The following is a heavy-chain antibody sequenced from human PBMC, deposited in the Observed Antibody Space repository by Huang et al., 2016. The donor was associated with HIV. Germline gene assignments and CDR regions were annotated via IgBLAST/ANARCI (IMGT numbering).Heavy chain of an antibody. J-gene: IGHJ2*01. D-gene: IGHD3-3*01. Sequence: EVQLVQSGMEVKKPGESLRISCRASGYKFSSYWIAWVRQRSGKGLEFMGFIYPGDSDVKYSPSFDGQVLHSGDKSMSTAYLQGGSLTAPDTATYYCVRLTGSSDFWRSYYRYYWYVDTWGRGTLVSV. CDR3: VRLTGSSDFWRSYYRYYWYVDT. CDR1: GYKFSSYW. V-gene: IGHV5-51*01. CDR2: IYPGDSDV.